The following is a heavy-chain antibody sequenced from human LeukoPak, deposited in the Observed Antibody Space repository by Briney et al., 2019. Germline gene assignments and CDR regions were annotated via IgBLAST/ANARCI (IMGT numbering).Heavy chain of an antibody. J-gene: IGHJ4*02. CDR3: AFRSFPSEY. D-gene: IGHD1-14*01. CDR2: ISWDGRST. V-gene: IGHV3-43*01. Sequence: PGGSLRLSCAASGFTFDDYTMHWVRQAPGKGLGWVSLISWDGRSTYYADSVKGRFTISRDSSKNSLFLQMNSLRTEDTALYYCAFRSFPSEYWGQGSLVTVSS. CDR1: GFTFDDYT.